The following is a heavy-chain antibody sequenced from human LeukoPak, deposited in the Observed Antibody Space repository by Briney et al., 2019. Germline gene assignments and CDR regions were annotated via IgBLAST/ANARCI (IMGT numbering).Heavy chain of an antibody. CDR2: IYYSGST. V-gene: IGHV4-59*01. Sequence: PSETLSLTCTVSGGSISSYYWSWIRLPPGKGLEWIGYIYYSGSTNYNPSLKSRVTISVDTSKNQFSLKLSSVTAADTAVYYCAGERYDSSGVHWGQGTLVTVSS. CDR1: GGSISSYY. D-gene: IGHD3-22*01. CDR3: AGERYDSSGVH. J-gene: IGHJ4*02.